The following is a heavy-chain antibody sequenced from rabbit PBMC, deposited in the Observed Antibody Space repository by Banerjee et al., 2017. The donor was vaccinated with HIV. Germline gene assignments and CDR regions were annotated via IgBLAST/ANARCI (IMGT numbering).Heavy chain of an antibody. J-gene: IGHJ4*01. CDR3: ARDNASGGYYLNL. CDR2: FHADSSGST. D-gene: IGHD1-1*01. Sequence: QEQLEESGGGLVQPEGSLTLTCTASGFSFNSGYDMCWVRQAPGKGLEWIACFHADSSGSTGYASWAKGRFTISKTSSTTVTLQMTSLTAADTATYFCARDNASGGYYLNLWGPGTLVTVS. V-gene: IGHV1S45*01. CDR1: GFSFNSGYD.